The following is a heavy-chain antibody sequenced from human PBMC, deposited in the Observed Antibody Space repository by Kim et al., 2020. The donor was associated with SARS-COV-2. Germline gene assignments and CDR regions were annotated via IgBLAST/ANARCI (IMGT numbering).Heavy chain of an antibody. CDR1: GFTFSSYA. CDR2: IKTSASGGNT. V-gene: IGHV3-23*01. Sequence: GGSLRLSCAASGFTFSSYAMSWVRQAPGKGLEWVSSIKTSASGGNTYYAGSVRGRFTISRDDSTAILYLQMNSLKVEDTARYYCAIYYYDRSGYDYWGQG. CDR3: AIYYYDRSGYDY. J-gene: IGHJ4*02. D-gene: IGHD3-22*01.